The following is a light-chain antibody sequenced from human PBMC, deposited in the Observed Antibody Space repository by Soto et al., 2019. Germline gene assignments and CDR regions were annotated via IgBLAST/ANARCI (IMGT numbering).Light chain of an antibody. Sequence: EIVLTQSPGTLSLSPGERATLPCRASQSVSRSHLAWYQQKPGQAPRLLIYDTSTRAKVIPDRFSGSGSGTDFTLTISSLEPEDFAVYYCYHYGYSPRTFGQGTKVEIK. CDR3: YHYGYSPRT. J-gene: IGKJ1*01. CDR1: QSVSRSH. CDR2: DTS. V-gene: IGKV3-20*01.